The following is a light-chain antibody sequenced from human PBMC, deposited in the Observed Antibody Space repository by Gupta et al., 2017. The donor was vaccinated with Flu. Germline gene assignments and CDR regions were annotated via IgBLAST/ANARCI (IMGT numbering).Light chain of an antibody. CDR3: SSYTSNSNYV. J-gene: IGLJ1*01. CDR1: SRDVGGYNY. CDR2: EVS. V-gene: IGLV2-14*01. Sequence: QSALTQPASVSGSPGQSITISCTGTSRDVGGYNYVSWYQQHPGQAPKLMISEVSNRPSGVSSRFSGSKSGNTASLTISGLQEEDEADYYCSSYTSNSNYVFGTGTKVAVL.